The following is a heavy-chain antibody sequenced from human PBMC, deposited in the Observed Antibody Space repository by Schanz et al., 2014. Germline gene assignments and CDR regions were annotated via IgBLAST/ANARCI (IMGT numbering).Heavy chain of an antibody. V-gene: IGHV3-11*01. J-gene: IGHJ6*02. Sequence: QVQLVESGGGVAQPGGSLRLSCAASGFTVSIHYMTWIRQAPGKGLEWVSYINGGGETTYYADSVRGRFTISRDNAKNSLFLQMNSLRAEDTAKYYCARGNYGMDVWGQGTTVTVSS. CDR2: INGGGETT. CDR3: ARGNYGMDV. CDR1: GFTVSIHY.